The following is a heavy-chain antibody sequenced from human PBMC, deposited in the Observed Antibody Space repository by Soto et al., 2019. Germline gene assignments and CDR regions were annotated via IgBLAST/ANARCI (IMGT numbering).Heavy chain of an antibody. V-gene: IGHV3-23*01. CDR1: GFTFSSYA. CDR3: AKDRAPRLGKGSDGMDV. D-gene: IGHD7-27*01. Sequence: EVQRLESGGGLVQPGGSLRLSCAASGFTFSSYAMSWVRQAPGKGLEWVSAISGSGGSTYYADSVKGRFTISRDNSKKTLYLQMNSLRAEDTAVYYCAKDRAPRLGKGSDGMDVWGQGTTVTVSS. J-gene: IGHJ6*02. CDR2: ISGSGGST.